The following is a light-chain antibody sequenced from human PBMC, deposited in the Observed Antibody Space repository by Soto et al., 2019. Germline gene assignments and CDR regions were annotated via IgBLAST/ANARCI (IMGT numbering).Light chain of an antibody. V-gene: IGKV3-15*01. Sequence: EIVMTQSPASLSVSPGERVTLSCRGSQTVSNNLAWYQQKPGQAPRLLISTATARATGVPARFSGSGSGTEFTLTISSLQSXXXXXXXXXXXYKWPPTFGQGTKVEIK. CDR3: XXXYKWPPT. CDR2: TAT. J-gene: IGKJ1*01. CDR1: QTVSNN.